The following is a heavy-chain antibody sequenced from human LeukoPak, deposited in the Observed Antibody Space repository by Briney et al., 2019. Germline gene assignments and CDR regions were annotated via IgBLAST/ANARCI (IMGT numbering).Heavy chain of an antibody. D-gene: IGHD3-10*01. CDR3: ARDLIVPVGLTGSGTYSTDY. V-gene: IGHV4-61*02. CDR2: IYSSGST. J-gene: IGHJ4*02. CDR1: GGSISSGSYY. Sequence: SETLSLTCTVSGGSISSGSYYWSWIRQPAGKGLEWIGRIYSSGSTNYNPSLKSRVTMSVDTSKNQFSLKLSSVIAADTAVYYCARDLIVPVGLTGSGTYSTDYWGQGTLVTVSS.